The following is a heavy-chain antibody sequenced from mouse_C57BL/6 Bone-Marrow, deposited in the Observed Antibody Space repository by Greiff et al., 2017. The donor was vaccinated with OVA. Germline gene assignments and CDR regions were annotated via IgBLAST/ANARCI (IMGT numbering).Heavy chain of an antibody. Sequence: QVQLQQSGPELVKPGASVKISCKASGDTFTDYYLNWVKQRPGQGLEWIGWIFPGSGSPYYNEKFKGKATLTVDKSSSTAYMLLSSLTSEDSAVDFCAREGYYGYYAMDDWGKGTSVTVSS. D-gene: IGHD1-1*01. J-gene: IGHJ4*01. CDR3: AREGYYGYYAMDD. V-gene: IGHV1-75*01. CDR1: GDTFTDYY. CDR2: IFPGSGSP.